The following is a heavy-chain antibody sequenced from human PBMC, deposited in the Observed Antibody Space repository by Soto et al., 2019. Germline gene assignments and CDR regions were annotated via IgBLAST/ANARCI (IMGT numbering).Heavy chain of an antibody. CDR1: GFTFSTYA. J-gene: IGHJ4*02. CDR2: ISYDGSNK. D-gene: IGHD2-2*01. Sequence: QLGGSLRLSCAASGFTFSTYAMQWVRQAPGKGLEWVAVISYDGSNKYYADSVKGRFTISRDNSKNTLYLQMNSLRAEDTAVYYCARDRPSPYCSSTSCSSYFDYWGQGTLVTVSS. CDR3: ARDRPSPYCSSTSCSSYFDY. V-gene: IGHV3-30-3*01.